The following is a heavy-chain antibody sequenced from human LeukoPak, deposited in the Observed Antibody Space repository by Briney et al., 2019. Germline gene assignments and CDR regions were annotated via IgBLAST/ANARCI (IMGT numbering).Heavy chain of an antibody. CDR1: GGSISSSSYY. Sequence: SETLSLTCTVSGGSISSSSYYWGWIRQPPGKGLEWIGSIFYSGTTYYNPSLKSRVTISIDTSKNQFSLKLSSVTAADTAVYYCAAPTTVTTPFDYWGQGTLVTVSS. CDR3: AAPTTVTTPFDY. CDR2: IFYSGTT. D-gene: IGHD4-17*01. J-gene: IGHJ4*02. V-gene: IGHV4-39*01.